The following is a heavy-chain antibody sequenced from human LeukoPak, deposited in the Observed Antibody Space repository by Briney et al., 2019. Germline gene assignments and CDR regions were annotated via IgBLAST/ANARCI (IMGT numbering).Heavy chain of an antibody. CDR3: ARVHKLELFLYYYYYYMDV. D-gene: IGHD1-7*01. Sequence: ASVKVSCKASGYTFTSYDINWVRQATGQGLEWMGSMNPNSGNTGYAQKFQGRVTMTRNTSISTAYMELSSLRSEDTAVYYCARVHKLELFLYYYYYYMDVWGKGTTVTVSS. V-gene: IGHV1-8*01. J-gene: IGHJ6*03. CDR1: GYTFTSYD. CDR2: MNPNSGNT.